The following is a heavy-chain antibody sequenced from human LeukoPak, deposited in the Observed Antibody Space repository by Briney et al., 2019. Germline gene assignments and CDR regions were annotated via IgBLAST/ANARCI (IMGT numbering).Heavy chain of an antibody. CDR1: GGSFSGYY. V-gene: IGHV4-34*01. CDR3: ARRPSQIVVVPAAPLYHGMDV. D-gene: IGHD2-2*01. CDR2: INHSGST. J-gene: IGHJ6*02. Sequence: PSETLSLTCAVYGGSFSGYYWSWIRQPPGKGLEWIGEINHSGSTNYNPSLKSRVTISVDTSKNQFSLKLSSVTAADTAVYYCARRPSQIVVVPAAPLYHGMDVWGQGTTVTVSS.